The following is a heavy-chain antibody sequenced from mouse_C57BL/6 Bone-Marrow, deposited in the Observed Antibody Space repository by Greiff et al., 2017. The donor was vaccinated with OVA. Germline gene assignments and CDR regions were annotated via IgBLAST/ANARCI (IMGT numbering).Heavy chain of an antibody. V-gene: IGHV1-9*01. J-gene: IGHJ3*01. D-gene: IGHD1-1*01. CDR2: ILPGSGST. CDR3: ARLSGSSPAWFAY. CDR1: GYPFTGYW. Sequence: QVQLQQSGAELMKPGASVKLSCKATGYPFTGYWIEWVKQRPGHGLEWIGEILPGSGSTNDNEKFKGKGTFTADPSSNTAHMQLSSVTPEDSAIYYCARLSGSSPAWFAYWGQGTLVTVSA.